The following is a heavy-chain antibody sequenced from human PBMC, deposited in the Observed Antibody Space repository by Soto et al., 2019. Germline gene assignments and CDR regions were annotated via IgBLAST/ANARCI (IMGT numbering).Heavy chain of an antibody. CDR3: AREGDTMVRGVIITRWFDP. J-gene: IGHJ5*02. D-gene: IGHD3-10*01. Sequence: ASVKVSCKASGYTFTSYAMHWVRQAPGQRLEWMGWINAGNGNTKYSQKFQGRVTITRDTSASTAYMELSSLRSEDTAVYYCAREGDTMVRGVIITRWFDPWGQGTLVTVSS. V-gene: IGHV1-3*01. CDR1: GYTFTSYA. CDR2: INAGNGNT.